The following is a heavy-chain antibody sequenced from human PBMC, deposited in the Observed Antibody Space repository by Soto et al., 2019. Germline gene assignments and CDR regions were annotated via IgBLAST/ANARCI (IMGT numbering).Heavy chain of an antibody. Sequence: GASVKVSCKASGYTFPSIGISWVRQAPGQGLEWMGWISAYNGNTNYAQKLQGRVTMTTDTSTSTAYMELRSLRSDDTAVYYCARVADCSSTSCYRGYGMDVWGQGTTVTVSS. V-gene: IGHV1-18*01. J-gene: IGHJ6*02. CDR3: ARVADCSSTSCYRGYGMDV. CDR2: ISAYNGNT. CDR1: GYTFPSIG. D-gene: IGHD2-2*01.